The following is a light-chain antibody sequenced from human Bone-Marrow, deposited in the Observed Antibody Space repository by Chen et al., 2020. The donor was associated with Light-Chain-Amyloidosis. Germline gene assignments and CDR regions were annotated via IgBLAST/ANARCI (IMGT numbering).Light chain of an antibody. J-gene: IGLJ1*01. Sequence: QTALPQHASVSGSPGQSLTIPCTGTSSDVGGDNHVSCYQQHPDKAPKLMIYEVTKRPSWVPDRYSGSKSDHTASLTISGLQTEDEADYFCSSYTITNTLVFGSGTRVTVL. V-gene: IGLV2-14*01. CDR1: SSDVGGDNH. CDR2: EVT. CDR3: SSYTITNTLV.